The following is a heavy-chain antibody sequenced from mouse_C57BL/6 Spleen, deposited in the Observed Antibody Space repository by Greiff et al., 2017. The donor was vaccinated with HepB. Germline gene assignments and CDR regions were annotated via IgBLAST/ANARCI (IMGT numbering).Heavy chain of an antibody. CDR2: IDPENGDT. CDR3: TPLISTVVALDY. J-gene: IGHJ2*01. CDR1: GFNIKDDY. D-gene: IGHD1-1*01. V-gene: IGHV14-4*01. Sequence: VQLQQSGAELVRPGASVKLSCTASGFNIKDDYMHWVKQRPEQGLEWIGWIDPENGDTEYASKFQGKATITADTSSNTAYLQLSSLTSEDPAVYYCTPLISTVVALDYWGQGTTLTVSS.